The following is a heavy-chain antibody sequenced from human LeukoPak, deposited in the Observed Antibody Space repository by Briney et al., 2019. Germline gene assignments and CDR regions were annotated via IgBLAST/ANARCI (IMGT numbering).Heavy chain of an antibody. CDR2: INWNGDST. CDR1: GFTFDDYG. CDR3: ARTRYSGSYGGADY. J-gene: IGHJ4*02. V-gene: IGHV3-20*01. D-gene: IGHD1-26*01. Sequence: PGGSLRLSCAASGFTFDDYGMTWVRQAPGKGLEWVSGINWNGDSTGYADSVKGRFTISRDNAKNSLYLQMNSLRAEDTALYHCARTRYSGSYGGADYWGQGTLVTVSS.